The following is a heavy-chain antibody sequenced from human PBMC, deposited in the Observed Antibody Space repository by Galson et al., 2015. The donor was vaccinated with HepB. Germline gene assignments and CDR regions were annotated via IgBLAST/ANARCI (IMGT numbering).Heavy chain of an antibody. CDR2: INPNTGGT. CDR1: GYTFTGYS. D-gene: IGHD5-24*01. Sequence: SVKVSCKASGYTFTGYSIHWLRQAPGQGLEWMGWINPNTGGTNYAQTFQGRVTMARDASITTAYMELSRLRSDDTAVYYCASPRRDGYNSLDYDCWGQGTLVTVSS. J-gene: IGHJ4*02. CDR3: ASPRRDGYNSLDYDC. V-gene: IGHV1-2*02.